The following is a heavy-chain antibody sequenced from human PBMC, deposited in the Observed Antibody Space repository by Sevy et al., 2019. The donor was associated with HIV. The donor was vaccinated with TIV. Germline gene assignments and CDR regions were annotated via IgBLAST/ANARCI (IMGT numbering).Heavy chain of an antibody. J-gene: IGHJ6*02. CDR2: IYYSGST. CDR3: ARDYYDSSGYYYGGYYYDGMDV. Sequence: SETLSLTCTVSGGSVSSGSYYWSWIRQPPGKGLEWIGYIYYSGSTNYNPSLKSRVTISVDTSKNQFSLKLSSVTAADTAVYYCARDYYDSSGYYYGGYYYDGMDVWGQGTTVTVSS. V-gene: IGHV4-61*01. CDR1: GGSVSSGSYY. D-gene: IGHD3-22*01.